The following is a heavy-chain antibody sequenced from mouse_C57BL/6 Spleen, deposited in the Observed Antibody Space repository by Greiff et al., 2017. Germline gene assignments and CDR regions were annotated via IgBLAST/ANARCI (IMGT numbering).Heavy chain of an antibody. CDR3: ARQNDGYWGY. D-gene: IGHD2-3*01. Sequence: DVHLVESGGDLVKPGGSLKLSCAASGFTFSSYGMSWVRQTPDKRLEWVATISSGGSYTYYPDSVKGRFTISRDNAKNTLYLQMSRLTSEDTAMYYCARQNDGYWGYWGQGTTLTVSS. V-gene: IGHV5-6*01. CDR2: ISSGGSYT. J-gene: IGHJ2*01. CDR1: GFTFSSYG.